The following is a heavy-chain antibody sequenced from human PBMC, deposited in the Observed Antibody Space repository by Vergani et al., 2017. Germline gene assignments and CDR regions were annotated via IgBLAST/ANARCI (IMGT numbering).Heavy chain of an antibody. CDR1: GYTFTTYG. J-gene: IGHJ6*03. D-gene: IGHD3-9*01. V-gene: IGHV1-18*01. Sequence: QVQLVQSGAEVKKPGASVKVSCKASGYTFTTYGISWVRQAPGQGLDWMGWISGYNGNTYYAQKVQYRVTMTTDTSTSTAYMELRSLRSDDTAVYYCARLYGLGHYDILTGHYNRDYSYYYMDVWGKGTTVTVSS. CDR3: ARLYGLGHYDILTGHYNRDYSYYYMDV. CDR2: ISGYNGNT.